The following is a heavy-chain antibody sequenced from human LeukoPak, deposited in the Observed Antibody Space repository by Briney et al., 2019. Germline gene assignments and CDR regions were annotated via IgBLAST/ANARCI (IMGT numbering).Heavy chain of an antibody. V-gene: IGHV4-34*01. D-gene: IGHD6-6*01. CDR1: GGSFSGYY. Sequence: SEALSLTCAVYGGSFSGYYWSWIRQPPGKGLEWIGEINHSGSTNYNPSLKSRVTISVDTSKNQFSLKLSSVTAADTAVYYCARARPAWYYYYMDVWGKGTTVTISS. CDR3: ARARPAWYYYYMDV. CDR2: INHSGST. J-gene: IGHJ6*03.